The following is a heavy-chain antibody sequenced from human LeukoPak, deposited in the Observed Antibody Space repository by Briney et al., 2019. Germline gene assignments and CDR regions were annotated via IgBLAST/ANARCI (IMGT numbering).Heavy chain of an antibody. V-gene: IGHV3-11*01. Sequence: GGSLRLSCAASGFTFSDYYMSWIRQAPGKGLERVSYISSSGSTIYYADSVKGRFTISRDNSKNSLSLQMNSLRAEDTALYYCAKGPGAAVGKRYIQHWGQGTLVTVSS. CDR3: AKGPGAAVGKRYIQH. CDR2: ISSSGSTI. D-gene: IGHD6-13*01. CDR1: GFTFSDYY. J-gene: IGHJ1*01.